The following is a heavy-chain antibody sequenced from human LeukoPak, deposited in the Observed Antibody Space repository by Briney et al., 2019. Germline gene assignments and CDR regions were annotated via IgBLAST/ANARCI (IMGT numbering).Heavy chain of an antibody. CDR1: GFFFNTYW. D-gene: IGHD3-22*01. CDR2: ISWNSGSI. Sequence: GGSLRLSCAASGFFFNTYWTHWVRQAPGKGLEWVSGISWNSGSIGYADSVKGRFTISRDNAKNSLYLQMNSLRAEDMALYYCAKDIGYYYDSSGYYDYWGQGTLVTVSS. J-gene: IGHJ4*02. CDR3: AKDIGYYYDSSGYYDY. V-gene: IGHV3-9*03.